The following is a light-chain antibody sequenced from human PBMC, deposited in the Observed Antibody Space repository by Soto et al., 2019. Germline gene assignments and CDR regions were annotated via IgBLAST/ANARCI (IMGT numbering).Light chain of an antibody. J-gene: IGKJ1*01. V-gene: IGKV3-20*01. Sequence: EIVLTQSPGTLSLSPGERATLSCRASQSVSGRFLTWYQQKGGQAPRLLIYGASTRATGIPDRLSGSGSGTDFTLTISRLEPEDFAVYYCQHHDSSPTWTFVQGPKVEIK. CDR2: GAS. CDR3: QHHDSSPTWT. CDR1: QSVSGRF.